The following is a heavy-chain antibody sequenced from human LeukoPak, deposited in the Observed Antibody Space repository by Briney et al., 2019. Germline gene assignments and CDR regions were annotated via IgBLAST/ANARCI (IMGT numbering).Heavy chain of an antibody. CDR1: GGSISSYY. CDR3: ARDVPTVQLWRTDAFDI. V-gene: IGHV4-59*12. J-gene: IGHJ3*02. D-gene: IGHD5-18*01. Sequence: SETLSLTCTVSGGSISSYYWSWIRQPPGKGLEWIGIIYHSGSTYFNPSLKSRVTISVDTSKNQFSLKLTSVTAADTAVYYCARDVPTVQLWRTDAFDIWGQGTMVTVSS. CDR2: IYHSGST.